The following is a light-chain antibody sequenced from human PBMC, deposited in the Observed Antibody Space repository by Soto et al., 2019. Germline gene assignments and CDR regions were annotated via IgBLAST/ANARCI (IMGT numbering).Light chain of an antibody. J-gene: IGKJ1*01. CDR1: QGVSTN. V-gene: IGKV3-15*01. Sequence: EIVMTQSPATLSVSPGERATLSCRASQGVSTNLAWYQQKPGQAPRLLISGASTRATGTPARFSGSGSGTEFSLTISSLQSEDFAIYYCQQYTNWPPTFGRGTKVEI. CDR3: QQYTNWPPT. CDR2: GAS.